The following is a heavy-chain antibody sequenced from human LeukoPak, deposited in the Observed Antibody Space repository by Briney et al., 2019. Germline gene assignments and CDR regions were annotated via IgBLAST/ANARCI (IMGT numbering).Heavy chain of an antibody. J-gene: IGHJ4*02. CDR2: IWYGGSNT. V-gene: IGHV3-30*02. Sequence: GGSLRLSCAASGSSFSNYGMHWVRQAPGKGLEWVALIWYGGSNTYYADPVKGRFTISRDNSKNTLYLQMNSLRIEDTAVYYCAKERATIFGLVTGIDDWGQGTLVTVSS. CDR3: AKERATIFGLVTGIDD. D-gene: IGHD3-3*01. CDR1: GSSFSNYG.